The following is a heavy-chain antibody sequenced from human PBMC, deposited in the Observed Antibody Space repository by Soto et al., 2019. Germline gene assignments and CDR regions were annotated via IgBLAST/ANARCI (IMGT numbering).Heavy chain of an antibody. CDR3: TTGAPSEEDDYVWGSYRQDAFDI. Sequence: GGSLRLSCAASGFTFSNAWMNWVRQAPGKGLEWVGRIKSKTDGGTTDYAAHVKGRFTISRDDSKNTLYLQMNSLKTEDTAVYYCTTGAPSEEDDYVWGSYRQDAFDIWGQGTMVTVSS. D-gene: IGHD3-16*02. J-gene: IGHJ3*02. V-gene: IGHV3-15*07. CDR1: GFTFSNAW. CDR2: IKSKTDGGTT.